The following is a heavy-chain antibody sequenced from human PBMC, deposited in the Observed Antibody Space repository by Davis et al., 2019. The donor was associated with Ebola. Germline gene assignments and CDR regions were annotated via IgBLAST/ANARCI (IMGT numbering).Heavy chain of an antibody. D-gene: IGHD6-6*01. Sequence: GESLKISCAASGFTFSYYYMSWIRRPPGKGLEWLSCIDSSGNIIFYGDSVKGRFTVSRDNAKNFLYLHMNSLSAEDTAVYYCGRGSAPPDYWGQGTLVTVSS. V-gene: IGHV3-11*01. J-gene: IGHJ4*02. CDR3: GRGSAPPDY. CDR1: GFTFSYYY. CDR2: IDSSGNII.